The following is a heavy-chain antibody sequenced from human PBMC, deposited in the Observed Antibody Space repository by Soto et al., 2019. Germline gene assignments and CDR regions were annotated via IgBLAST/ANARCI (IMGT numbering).Heavy chain of an antibody. CDR2: IYYSGST. V-gene: IGHV4-59*01. CDR3: ARGGGDFWSGWEYYFDY. Sequence: QLQLQESGPGLVKPSETLSLTCTVSGGSISSYYWSWIRQPPGKGLEWIGYIYYSGSTNYNPSLKSRVTISVDTSKNQFSLKLSSVTAADTAVYYCARGGGDFWSGWEYYFDYWGQGTLVTVSS. CDR1: GGSISSYY. D-gene: IGHD3-3*01. J-gene: IGHJ4*02.